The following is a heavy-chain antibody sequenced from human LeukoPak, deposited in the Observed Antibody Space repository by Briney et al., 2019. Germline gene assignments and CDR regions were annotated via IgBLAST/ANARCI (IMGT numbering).Heavy chain of an antibody. Sequence: SETLSLTCTVSGGSISSSSYYWGGIRQPPGKGLEGIGGIYYSGSTYYNPSLKSRVTISVDTSKNQFSLKLSSVTAADTAVYYCARDQRGGYDGVDYWGQGTLVTVSS. D-gene: IGHD5-12*01. V-gene: IGHV4-39*07. CDR1: GGSISSSSYY. CDR3: ARDQRGGYDGVDY. J-gene: IGHJ4*02. CDR2: IYYSGST.